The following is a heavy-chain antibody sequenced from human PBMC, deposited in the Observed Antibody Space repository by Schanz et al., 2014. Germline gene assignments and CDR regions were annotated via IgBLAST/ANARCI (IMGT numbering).Heavy chain of an antibody. CDR2: ISSTSSYI. J-gene: IGHJ4*02. V-gene: IGHV3-21*01. CDR3: VPMSIAAH. D-gene: IGHD6-6*01. Sequence: DVQLLESGGGLVKPGGSLRLSCAASGFTFSNYSMNWVRQAPGKGLEWVSSISSTSSYIFYADSVKGRFTISRDNAKNSLYLQMNSLRAEDTAVYYCVPMSIAAHWGQGTLVTVSS. CDR1: GFTFSNYS.